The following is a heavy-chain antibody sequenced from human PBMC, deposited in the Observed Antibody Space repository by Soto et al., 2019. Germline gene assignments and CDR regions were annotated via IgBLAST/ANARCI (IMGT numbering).Heavy chain of an antibody. Sequence: ASVKVSWKVSGDTFTRYYMHWVRQAPGQGLEWMGIINLSGGATAYAQKFRGRVTMTRDTSASTAYMELRSLKSDDTAVYYCARDNGQWIVNDWGPGTLDTGSS. D-gene: IGHD5-12*01. CDR2: INLSGGAT. V-gene: IGHV1-46*01. CDR3: ARDNGQWIVND. CDR1: GDTFTRYY. J-gene: IGHJ4*02.